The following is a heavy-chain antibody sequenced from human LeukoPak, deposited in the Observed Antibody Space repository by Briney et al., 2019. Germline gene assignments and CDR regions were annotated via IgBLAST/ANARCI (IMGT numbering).Heavy chain of an antibody. Sequence: GGSLRLSCAASGFTVSSNYMSWVRQAPGKGLEWVGRIKSKTDGGTTDYAAPVKGRFTISRDDSKNTLYLQMNSLKTEDTAVYYCTTTRYYYDLRGDYWGQGTLVTVSS. CDR1: GFTVSSNY. D-gene: IGHD3-22*01. CDR2: IKSKTDGGTT. V-gene: IGHV3-15*01. CDR3: TTTRYYYDLRGDY. J-gene: IGHJ4*02.